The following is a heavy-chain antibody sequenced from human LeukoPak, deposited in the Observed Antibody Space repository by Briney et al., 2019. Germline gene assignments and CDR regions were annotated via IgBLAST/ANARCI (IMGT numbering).Heavy chain of an antibody. V-gene: IGHV4-59*01. Sequence: SETLSLTCTVSGGSISSYYWSWIRQPPGKGLEWIGYIYYSGSTNYNPSLKSRVTISVDTSRNQFSLKLSSVTAADTAVYYCARDSLLSAAFDIWGQGTMVTVSS. J-gene: IGHJ3*02. CDR2: IYYSGST. CDR3: ARDSLLSAAFDI. CDR1: GGSISSYY.